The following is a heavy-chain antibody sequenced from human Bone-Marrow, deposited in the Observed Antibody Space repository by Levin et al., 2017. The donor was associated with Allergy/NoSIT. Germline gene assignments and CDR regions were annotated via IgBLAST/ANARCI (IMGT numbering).Heavy chain of an antibody. J-gene: IGHJ4*02. CDR3: ARQNERYFDP. D-gene: IGHD1-1*01. Sequence: ASVKVSCKASGYTFYGYFIHWVRQAPGQGLEWMGWINPNSGDTKYAQKFQDRVTMTRDTSITTAHMELKRLISDDTAVYYCARQNERYFDPWGQGTLVTVSS. CDR1: GYTFYGYF. V-gene: IGHV1-2*02. CDR2: INPNSGDT.